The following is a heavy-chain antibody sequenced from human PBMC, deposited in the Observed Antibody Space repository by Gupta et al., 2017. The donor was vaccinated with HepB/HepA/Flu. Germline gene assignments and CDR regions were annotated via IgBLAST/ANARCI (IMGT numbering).Heavy chain of an antibody. J-gene: IGHJ5*02. V-gene: IGHV3-30-3*01. CDR2: ISYDGSNK. Sequence: QVQLVESGGGVVQPGRSVRLSCAASGFTFSGYAMHWVREAPGKGLEWVAVISYDGSNKYYADSVKGRFTISRDNSKNTLYLQMNSLRAEDTAVYYCARDGVRGSHNNWFDPWGQGTLVTVSS. D-gene: IGHD3-10*01. CDR3: ARDGVRGSHNNWFDP. CDR1: GFTFSGYA.